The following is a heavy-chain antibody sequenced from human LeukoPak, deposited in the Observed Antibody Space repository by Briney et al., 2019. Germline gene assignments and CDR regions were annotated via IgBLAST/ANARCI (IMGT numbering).Heavy chain of an antibody. Sequence: GASVKVSCKASGGTFSSYAIRWVRQAPGQGLEWMGGIIPIFGTANYAQKFQGRVTITADKSTSTAYMELSSLRSEDTAVYYCARETTYYYDSSGYYPLWTFDIWGQGTMVTVSS. CDR3: ARETTYYYDSSGYYPLWTFDI. CDR2: IIPIFGTA. V-gene: IGHV1-69*06. D-gene: IGHD3-22*01. J-gene: IGHJ3*02. CDR1: GGTFSSYA.